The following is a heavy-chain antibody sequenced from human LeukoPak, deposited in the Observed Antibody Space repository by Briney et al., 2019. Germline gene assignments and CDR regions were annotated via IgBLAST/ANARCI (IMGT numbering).Heavy chain of an antibody. D-gene: IGHD6-6*01. CDR1: GGTFSSYA. CDR2: IIPIFGTA. Sequence: SVKVSCKASGGTFSSYAISWVRQAPGQGLEWMGGIIPIFGTANYAQKFQGRVTITTDESTSTAYMELSSLRSEDTAVYYCARDSSSPPFDAFDIWGQGTMVTVSS. J-gene: IGHJ3*02. CDR3: ARDSSSPPFDAFDI. V-gene: IGHV1-69*05.